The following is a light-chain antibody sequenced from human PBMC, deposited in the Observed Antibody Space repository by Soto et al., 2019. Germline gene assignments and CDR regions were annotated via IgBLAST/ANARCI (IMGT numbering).Light chain of an antibody. Sequence: DIQMTQSPSYLSASIGDRVTITCRASQGNSTYLAWYQQKPGKVPKLLIYAASTLQSGVPSRFSGSRSGTDFTLTINNLQPEVVATYYCQKHNGAPFTFVPGTKVDIK. CDR2: AAS. V-gene: IGKV1-27*01. J-gene: IGKJ3*01. CDR1: QGNSTY. CDR3: QKHNGAPFT.